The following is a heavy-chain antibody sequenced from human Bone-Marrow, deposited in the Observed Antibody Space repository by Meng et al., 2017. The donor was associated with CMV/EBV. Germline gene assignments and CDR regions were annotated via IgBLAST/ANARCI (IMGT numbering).Heavy chain of an antibody. D-gene: IGHD2-2*01. V-gene: IGHV3-30-3*01. J-gene: IGHJ6*02. CDR2: ISYDGTNK. CDR3: ARVNIVVVPAALYYYYYGMDV. CDR1: GFTFSSYA. Sequence: GESLKISCAASGFTFSSYAMHWVRQAPGKGLEWVAVISYDGTNKYYADSVKGRFTISRDNAKNSLYLQMNSLRAEDTAVYYCARVNIVVVPAALYYYYYGMDVWGQGTTVTVSS.